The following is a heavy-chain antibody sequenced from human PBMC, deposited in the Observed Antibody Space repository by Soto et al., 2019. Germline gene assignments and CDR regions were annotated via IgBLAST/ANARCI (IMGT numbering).Heavy chain of an antibody. Sequence: PSQTLSLTCAISGDSVSSNSAAWNWIRQSPSRGLEWLGRTYYRSKWYNDYAVSVKSRITINPDTSKNQFSLQLNSVTPEDTAVYYCGREQLRAGACIRQYNYGMDVWGQGTTVTV. CDR1: GDSVSSNSAA. D-gene: IGHD6-19*01. J-gene: IGHJ6*02. V-gene: IGHV6-1*01. CDR3: GREQLRAGACIRQYNYGMDV. CDR2: TYYRSKWYN.